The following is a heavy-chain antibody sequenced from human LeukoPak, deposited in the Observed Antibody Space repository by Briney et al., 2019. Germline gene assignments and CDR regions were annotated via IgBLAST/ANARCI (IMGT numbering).Heavy chain of an antibody. CDR1: GGSISSSSYY. V-gene: IGHV4-39*07. Sequence: SETLSLTCTVSGGSISSSSYYWGWIRQPPGKGLEWIGSIYYSGSTYYNPSLKSRVTISVDTSKNQFSLKLSSVTAAGTAVYYCARRRYGSGSYYRPTPYFDYWGQGTLVTVSS. CDR3: ARRRYGSGSYYRPTPYFDY. J-gene: IGHJ4*02. D-gene: IGHD3-10*01. CDR2: IYYSGST.